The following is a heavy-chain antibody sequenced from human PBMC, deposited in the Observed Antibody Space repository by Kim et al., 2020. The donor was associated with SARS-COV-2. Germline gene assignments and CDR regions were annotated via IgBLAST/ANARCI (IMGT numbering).Heavy chain of an antibody. CDR1: GGSISSSSYY. CDR2: IYYSGST. D-gene: IGHD3-10*01. Sequence: SETLSLTCTVSGGSISSSSYYWGWIRQPPGKGLEWIGSIYYSGSTYYNPSLKSRVTISVDTSKNQFSLKLSSVAAADTAVYYCARDLRSGSSYNPYYFDYWGQGTLVTVSS. CDR3: ARDLRSGSSYNPYYFDY. J-gene: IGHJ4*02. V-gene: IGHV4-39*07.